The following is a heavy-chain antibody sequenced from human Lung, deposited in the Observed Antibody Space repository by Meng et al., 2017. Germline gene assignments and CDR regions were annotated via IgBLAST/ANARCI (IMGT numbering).Heavy chain of an antibody. J-gene: IGHJ4*02. D-gene: IGHD6-19*01. CDR3: SRRGLWLDPQNFDY. CDR1: GGSSSSSNW. V-gene: IGHV4-4*02. CDR2: SYHSGSA. Sequence: PRQESGPVAAEATGPRSLTCAVSGGSSSSSNWCSWDRQPPGNGLELIGESYHSGSANYNPSLKRRVTISVDKTKKQFSLKLMSVTAAKTAVYYCSRRGLWLDPQNFDYWGQGTLVTVSS.